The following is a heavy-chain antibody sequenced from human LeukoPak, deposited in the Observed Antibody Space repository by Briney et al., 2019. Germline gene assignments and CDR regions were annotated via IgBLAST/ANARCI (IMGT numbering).Heavy chain of an antibody. J-gene: IGHJ4*02. CDR3: ARTYYDSSSHRNFDY. D-gene: IGHD3-22*01. CDR1: GFTFSSYE. V-gene: IGHV3-48*03. CDR2: ISSSGSTI. Sequence: GGSLRLSCAASGFTFSSYEMNWVRQAPGKGLEWVSYISSSGSTIYYADSVKGRFTISRDNAKNSLYLQMNSLRAEDTAVYYCARTYYDSSSHRNFDYWGQGTLVTVSS.